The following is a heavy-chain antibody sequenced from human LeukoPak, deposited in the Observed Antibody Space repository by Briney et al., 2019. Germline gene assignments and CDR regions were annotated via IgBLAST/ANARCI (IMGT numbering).Heavy chain of an antibody. J-gene: IGHJ6*04. CDR3: AELGITMIGGV. CDR2: IHYDGSNK. CDR1: GFTVSSYG. V-gene: IGHV3-30*02. D-gene: IGHD3-10*02. Sequence: GGSLRLSCAASGFTVSSYGMHWVRQAPGKGLEWVAFIHYDGSNKYYADSVKGRFTISRDNSKNTLYLQMNSLRVEDTAVYYCAELGITMIGGVWGKGTTVTFSS.